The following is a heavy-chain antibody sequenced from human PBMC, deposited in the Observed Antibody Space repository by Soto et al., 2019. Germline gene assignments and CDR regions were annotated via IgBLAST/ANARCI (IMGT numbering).Heavy chain of an antibody. V-gene: IGHV3-30*18. CDR2: ISNDGSNK. CDR3: AKDSTQLVLTFDY. J-gene: IGHJ4*02. Sequence: GGSLRLSCAASGFTFSAYGMHWVRQAPGKGLEWVALISNDGSNKYYADSVKGRFTISRDNSKNTLYLQMDSLRTEDTAVYYCAKDSTQLVLTFDYWGQGTLVTVSS. D-gene: IGHD6-13*01. CDR1: GFTFSAYG.